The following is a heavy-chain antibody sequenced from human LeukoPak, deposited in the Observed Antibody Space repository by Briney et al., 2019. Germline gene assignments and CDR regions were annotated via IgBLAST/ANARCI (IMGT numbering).Heavy chain of an antibody. CDR1: GGSISSSSYY. Sequence: SETLSLTCTVSGGSISSSSYYWGWIRQPPGKGLEWIGSIYYSGSTYYNPSLKSRVTISVDTSKNQFSLKLSSVTAADTAVYYCARQLRGASDIWGQGTMVTVSS. V-gene: IGHV4-39*01. J-gene: IGHJ3*02. CDR2: IYYSGST. D-gene: IGHD4-17*01. CDR3: ARQLRGASDI.